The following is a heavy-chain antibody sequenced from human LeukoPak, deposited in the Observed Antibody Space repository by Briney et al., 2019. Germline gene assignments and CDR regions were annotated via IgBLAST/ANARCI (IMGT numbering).Heavy chain of an antibody. CDR2: IGGSGSYI. Sequence: PGGSLRLSCAASGFTFSDYSMNWVRQAPGKGLEWISSIGGSGSYIYYADSVKGRFTISRDNARKSLYLQMSSLTTEDTAVYYCVRDLNWGRGNLVTVSS. J-gene: IGHJ4*02. CDR3: VRDLN. CDR1: GFTFSDYS. V-gene: IGHV3-21*01.